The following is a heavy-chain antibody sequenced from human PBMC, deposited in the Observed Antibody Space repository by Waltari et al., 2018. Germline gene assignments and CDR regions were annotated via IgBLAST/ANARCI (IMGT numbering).Heavy chain of an antibody. CDR2: IIPIFGTA. CDR1: GGTFSSYA. D-gene: IGHD4-17*01. V-gene: IGHV1-69*01. Sequence: QVQLVQSGAEVKKPGSSVKVSCKASGGTFSSYAISWVRQAPGQGLEWMGGIIPIFGTANYAQKFQGRVTITADESTSTAYMELSSLRSEDTAVYYCAGDPGVYGDYAGWKVGIFYWGQGTLVTVSS. J-gene: IGHJ4*02. CDR3: AGDPGVYGDYAGWKVGIFY.